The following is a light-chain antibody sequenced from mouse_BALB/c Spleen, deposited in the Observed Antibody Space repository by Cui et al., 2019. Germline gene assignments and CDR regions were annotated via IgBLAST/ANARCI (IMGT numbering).Light chain of an antibody. Sequence: ENALTQSPAIIVASLGQKVTMSCSASSSVSSSYLHWYQQKSGASPKPLIHRTSNLASGVPARFSGSGSGTSYSLTISSVEAEDDATYYCQQWSGYPFTFGAGTKLELK. CDR3: QQWSGYPFT. CDR1: SSVSSSY. J-gene: IGKJ5*01. V-gene: IGKV4-58*01. CDR2: RTS.